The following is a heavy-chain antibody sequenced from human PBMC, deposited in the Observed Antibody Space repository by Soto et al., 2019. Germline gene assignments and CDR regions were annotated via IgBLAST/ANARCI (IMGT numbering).Heavy chain of an antibody. CDR1: GFTFSSYA. D-gene: IGHD3-22*01. J-gene: IGHJ4*02. CDR2: ISGSGGST. Sequence: EVQLLESGGGLVQPGGSLRLSCAASGFTFSSYAMSWVRQAPGKGLEWVSAISGSGGSTYYADSVKGRFTISRDNSKNXXYLQINSLRAEDTAVYYCAKADTYYYDSSGYCFDYWGQGTLVTVSS. V-gene: IGHV3-23*01. CDR3: AKADTYYYDSSGYCFDY.